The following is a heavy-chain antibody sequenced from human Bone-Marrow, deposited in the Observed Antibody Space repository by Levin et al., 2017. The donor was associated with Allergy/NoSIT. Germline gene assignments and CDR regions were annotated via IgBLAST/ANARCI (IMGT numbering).Heavy chain of an antibody. CDR2: INWNSATI. J-gene: IGHJ3*02. D-gene: IGHD2-2*01. V-gene: IGHV3-9*01. CDR1: GFTFDDYA. Sequence: GGSLRLSCAASGFTFDDYAMHWVRQAPGKGLEWVSGINWNSATIGYADSVKGRFTISRDNAKNSLFLQMNRLTVEDTALYYCTKSRVDIAMRDAFDIWGRGTMVTVSS. CDR3: TKSRVDIAMRDAFDI.